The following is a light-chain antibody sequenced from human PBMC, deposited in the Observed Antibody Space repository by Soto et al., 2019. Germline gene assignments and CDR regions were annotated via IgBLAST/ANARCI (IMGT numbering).Light chain of an antibody. Sequence: EIVLTQSPATLSVYPGDGATLSCRASQSISTNLAWYQQKPGQAPRLLIYGASSRATGIPDRFSGSGSGTDFTLTISRLEPEDFAVYYCQQYGSSPWTFGQGTKVDIK. V-gene: IGKV3-20*01. J-gene: IGKJ1*01. CDR3: QQYGSSPWT. CDR2: GAS. CDR1: QSISTN.